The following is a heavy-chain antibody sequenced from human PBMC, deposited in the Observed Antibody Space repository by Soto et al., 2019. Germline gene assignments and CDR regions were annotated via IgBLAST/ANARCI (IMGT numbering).Heavy chain of an antibody. CDR2: INPATGAA. V-gene: IGHV1-2*02. CDR3: ARGGGVGVAGSAAFDM. J-gene: IGHJ3*02. Sequence: QLHLVQSGAVVKKPGASVTVSCSASGYPVTAYYMHWVRQAPGRGLEWMGGINPATGAAKYTQTFQGRVTLHRDTSTSTVFMEMGGLPSEDPAVFYCARGGGVGVAGSAAFDMWGQGTLVTVSS. CDR1: GYPVTAYY. D-gene: IGHD3-3*01.